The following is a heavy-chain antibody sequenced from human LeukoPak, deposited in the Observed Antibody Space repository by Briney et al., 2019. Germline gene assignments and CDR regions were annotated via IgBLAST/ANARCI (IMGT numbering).Heavy chain of an antibody. Sequence: GGSLRLSCAASGFTFSSYAMSWVRQAPGKGLEWVSAISGSGGSTYYADSVKGRFTTSRDNSKNTLYLQMNSLRAEDTAVYYCAKDGGGYTLAGYYFDYWGQGTLVTVSS. CDR1: GFTFSSYA. J-gene: IGHJ4*02. CDR2: ISGSGGST. CDR3: AKDGGGYTLAGYYFDY. V-gene: IGHV3-23*01. D-gene: IGHD5-12*01.